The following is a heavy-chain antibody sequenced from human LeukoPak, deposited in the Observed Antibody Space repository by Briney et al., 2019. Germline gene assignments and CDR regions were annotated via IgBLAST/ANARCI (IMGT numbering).Heavy chain of an antibody. D-gene: IGHD6-13*01. J-gene: IGHJ4*02. Sequence: ASVKVSCKASGYTFTGYYIHWVRQAPGQGLEWMGWIIPNSGATNYLRKFQGRVTMTRDTSISTAYMELSSLRSDDSAFYYCARASYSIPLDYWGQGTLVTVSS. CDR3: ARASYSIPLDY. CDR2: IIPNSGAT. V-gene: IGHV1-2*02. CDR1: GYTFTGYY.